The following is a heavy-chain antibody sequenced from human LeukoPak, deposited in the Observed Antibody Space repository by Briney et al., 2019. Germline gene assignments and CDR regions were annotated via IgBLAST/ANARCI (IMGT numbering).Heavy chain of an antibody. Sequence: GGSLRLSCAASGFTFSSYAMSWVRQAPGKGLEWVSSISSSSSYIYYADSVKGRFTISRDNAKNSLYLQMNSLRAEDTAVYYCAREVTTYYYDSSGYYYLDYWGQGTLVTASS. CDR2: ISSSSSYI. CDR3: AREVTTYYYDSSGYYYLDY. CDR1: GFTFSSYA. V-gene: IGHV3-21*01. J-gene: IGHJ4*02. D-gene: IGHD3-22*01.